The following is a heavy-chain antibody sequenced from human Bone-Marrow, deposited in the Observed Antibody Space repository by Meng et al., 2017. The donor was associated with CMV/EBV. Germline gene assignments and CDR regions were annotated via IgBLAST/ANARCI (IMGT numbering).Heavy chain of an antibody. CDR1: GYSISSGYY. Sequence: SETLSLTCTVSGYSISSGYYWGWIRQPPGKGLEWIGSIYHSGSTYYNPSLKSRVTISVDTSKNQFSLKLSSVTAADTAVYYCARDYVLAAANDYGMDVWGQGTTVTVSS. CDR2: IYHSGST. D-gene: IGHD6-13*01. V-gene: IGHV4-38-2*02. J-gene: IGHJ6*02. CDR3: ARDYVLAAANDYGMDV.